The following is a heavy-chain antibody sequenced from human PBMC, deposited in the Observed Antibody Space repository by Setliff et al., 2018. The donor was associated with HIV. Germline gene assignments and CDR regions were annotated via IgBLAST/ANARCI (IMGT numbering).Heavy chain of an antibody. Sequence: PSETLSLTCTVSGASITSGSFYWNWIRQPPGKGLEWIGEINHSGSTNYNPSLKSRVTISVDTSKNQFSLKLSSVTAADTAVYYCASPASGGSSGQYHYWGQGTLVTVSS. CDR3: ASPASGGSSGQYHY. D-gene: IGHD6-19*01. CDR2: INHSGST. CDR1: GASITSGSFY. J-gene: IGHJ4*02. V-gene: IGHV4-39*01.